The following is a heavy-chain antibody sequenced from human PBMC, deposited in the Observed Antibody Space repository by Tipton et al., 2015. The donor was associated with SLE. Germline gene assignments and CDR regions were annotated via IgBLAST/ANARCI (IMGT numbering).Heavy chain of an antibody. J-gene: IGHJ3*02. Sequence: TLSLTCTVSGGSISSHYWSWIRQPPGKGLEWIGYIYSSGSTNYNPSFKSRVTISVDTSKNQFSLKLSSVTAADTAVYYCALLYDSSGYDAFDIWGQGTMVTVSS. CDR3: ALLYDSSGYDAFDI. D-gene: IGHD3-22*01. CDR1: GGSISSHY. V-gene: IGHV4-59*11. CDR2: IYSSGST.